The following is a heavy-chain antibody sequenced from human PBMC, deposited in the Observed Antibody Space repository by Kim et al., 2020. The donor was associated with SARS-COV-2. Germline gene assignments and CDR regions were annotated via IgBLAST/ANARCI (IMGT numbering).Heavy chain of an antibody. CDR1: GGSINSGAYY. Sequence: SETLSLTCTVSGGSINSGAYYWSWIRQHPGKGLEWIGFIDYRGSTYHSPSLKSRVTISLDTSKNQFSLKLSSVTAADTAVYYCAREALDGYYHSTDWGQGTLVTVSS. CDR2: IDYRGST. CDR3: AREALDGYYHSTD. D-gene: IGHD3-22*01. V-gene: IGHV4-31*03. J-gene: IGHJ4*02.